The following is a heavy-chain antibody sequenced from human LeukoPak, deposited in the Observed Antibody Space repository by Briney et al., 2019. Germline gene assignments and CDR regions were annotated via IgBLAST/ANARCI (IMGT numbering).Heavy chain of an antibody. CDR1: GFIFSSYD. J-gene: IGHJ3*01. CDR3: ARGESFAFDV. V-gene: IGHV3-23*01. Sequence: GGSLRLSCVGSGFIFSSYDMGWVRQAPGKGLEWVSSISRAGDRTYYEDSVEGRFTISRDNSRNTMYLQMNSLRAEDTAVYYCARGESFAFDVWGQGTMVTVSS. CDR2: ISRAGDRT.